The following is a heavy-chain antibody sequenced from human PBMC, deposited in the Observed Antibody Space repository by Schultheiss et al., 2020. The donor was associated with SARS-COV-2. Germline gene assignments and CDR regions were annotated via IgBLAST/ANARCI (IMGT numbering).Heavy chain of an antibody. CDR1: GGSFSGYY. CDR2: IYYSGST. CDR3: ARARAPGSITIFGVVTHYYYMDV. D-gene: IGHD3-3*01. V-gene: IGHV4-59*12. J-gene: IGHJ6*03. Sequence: SETLSLTCAVYGGSFSGYYWSWIRQPPGKGLEWIGYIYYSGSTNYNPSLKSRVTISVDTSKNQFSLKLSSVTAADTAVYYCARARAPGSITIFGVVTHYYYMDVWGKGTTVTVSS.